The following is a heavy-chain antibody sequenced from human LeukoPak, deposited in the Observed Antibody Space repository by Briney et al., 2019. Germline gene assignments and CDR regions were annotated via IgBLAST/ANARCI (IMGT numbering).Heavy chain of an antibody. J-gene: IGHJ6*02. CDR3: ARQPGKYGSGSYPYYYYGMDV. V-gene: IGHV4-30-4*01. CDR1: GGSISSGDYY. Sequence: SETLSLTCTVSGGSISSGDYYWRWLRQPPGKGLEWIGYIYYSGSTYYNPSLKSRVTISVDTSKNQFSLKLSSVTAADTAVYYCARQPGKYGSGSYPYYYYGMDVWGQGTTVTVSS. CDR2: IYYSGST. D-gene: IGHD3-10*01.